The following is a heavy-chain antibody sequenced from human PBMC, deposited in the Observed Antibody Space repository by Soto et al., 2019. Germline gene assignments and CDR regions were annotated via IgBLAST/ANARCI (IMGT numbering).Heavy chain of an antibody. Sequence: PSETLSLTCTVSGGSISSRSYYWGWIRQPPGKGLEWIGSINYSGYTYYNPSLKSRITISVDTSKNQFSLKLNSVTAADTAVYYCARQWYDIVLLPVVTGWFDPWGQGTLVTVSS. CDR1: GGSISSRSYY. D-gene: IGHD2-2*01. J-gene: IGHJ5*02. CDR3: ARQWYDIVLLPVVTGWFDP. CDR2: INYSGYT. V-gene: IGHV4-39*01.